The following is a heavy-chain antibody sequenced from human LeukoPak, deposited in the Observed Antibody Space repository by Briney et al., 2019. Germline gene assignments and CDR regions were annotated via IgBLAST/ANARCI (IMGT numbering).Heavy chain of an antibody. CDR1: GYTFTSYG. Sequence: ASVKVSCKASGYTFTSYGTSWVRQAPGQGLEWMGWISAYNGNTNYAQKLQGRVTMTTDTSTSTAYMELRSLRPDDTAVYYCARSIPSYYYDSSGFSIFDYWGQGTLVTVSS. CDR2: ISAYNGNT. D-gene: IGHD3-22*01. CDR3: ARSIPSYYYDSSGFSIFDY. V-gene: IGHV1-18*01. J-gene: IGHJ4*02.